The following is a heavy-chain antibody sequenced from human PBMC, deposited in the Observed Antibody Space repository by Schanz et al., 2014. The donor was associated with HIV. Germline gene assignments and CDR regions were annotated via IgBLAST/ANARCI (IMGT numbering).Heavy chain of an antibody. Sequence: QVQLQESGPGLVKPSQTLSLTCTVSGGSISRGYYYWNWIRQHPGKGLEWIGYIYYSGSTSKNPSLKSRVTISVDPAKNQFSLQLSAVTAAATAVYYCARADFGHDLGFDPWGEGVLVTVTS. D-gene: IGHD4-17*01. CDR1: GGSISRGYYY. V-gene: IGHV4-31*03. J-gene: IGHJ5*02. CDR2: IYYSGST. CDR3: ARADFGHDLGFDP.